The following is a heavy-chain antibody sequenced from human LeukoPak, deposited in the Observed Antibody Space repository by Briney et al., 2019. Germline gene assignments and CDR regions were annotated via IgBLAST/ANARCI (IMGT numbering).Heavy chain of an antibody. J-gene: IGHJ4*02. CDR1: GYSFTSYW. Sequence: GESLKISCKGSGYSFTSYWIGWVRQMPGKGLEWRGITYPGNSDTRYSPSFQGQVTISADKSISTAYLQWSSLKASDTAMYYCARQDYYDSSGYYYEFDYWGQGTLVTVSS. CDR3: ARQDYYDSSGYYYEFDY. V-gene: IGHV5-51*01. D-gene: IGHD3-22*01. CDR2: TYPGNSDT.